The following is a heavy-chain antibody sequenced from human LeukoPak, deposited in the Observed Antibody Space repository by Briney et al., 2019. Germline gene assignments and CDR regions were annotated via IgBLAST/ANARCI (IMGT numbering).Heavy chain of an antibody. CDR1: GNSFTTHW. J-gene: IGHJ5*02. V-gene: IGHV5-51*01. Sequence: GESLKISCKGSGNSFTTHWIGWVRQMPGKGLEWMGIIYVGDSDTRYRPSFQGQVTISVDKSINTAYLQWSSLKASDTAMYYCARVVDYDTSGYQTKNWFDPWGQGTLVTVSS. CDR2: IYVGDSDT. CDR3: ARVVDYDTSGYQTKNWFDP. D-gene: IGHD3-22*01.